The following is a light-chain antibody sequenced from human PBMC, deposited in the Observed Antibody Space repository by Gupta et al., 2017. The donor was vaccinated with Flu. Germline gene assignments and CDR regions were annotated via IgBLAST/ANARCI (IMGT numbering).Light chain of an antibody. CDR3: CSFAGGSFWV. J-gene: IGLJ3*02. Sequence: SATVSSAGTSSVVGGYNYVSWYQQHPDKAPKLMIYEVSKRPSGVPGRFSGSKSGNTASLTISGLQAEDDADYYCCSFAGGSFWVFGAGTKLTVL. CDR1: SSVVGGYNY. V-gene: IGLV2-11*01. CDR2: EVS.